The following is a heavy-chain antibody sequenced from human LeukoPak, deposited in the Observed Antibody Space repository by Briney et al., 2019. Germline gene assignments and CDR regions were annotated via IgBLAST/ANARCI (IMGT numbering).Heavy chain of an antibody. CDR1: GYSISTSTYY. V-gene: IGHV4-39*01. D-gene: IGHD3-3*01. Sequence: SETLSLTCTVSGYSISTSTYYWGWIRQPLGKGLEWIGSIHYSGTIYYSPSHKSRVNVSVDTSKSQSSLEVSSVTAADTAVYYCARHRSGYSFDLWSQGTLVTV. J-gene: IGHJ4*02. CDR3: ARHRSGYSFDL. CDR2: IHYSGTI.